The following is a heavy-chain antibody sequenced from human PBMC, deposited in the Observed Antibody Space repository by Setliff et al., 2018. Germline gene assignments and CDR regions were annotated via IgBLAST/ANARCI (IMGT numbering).Heavy chain of an antibody. D-gene: IGHD6-19*01. CDR3: ATKAVAGT. CDR1: GFAFTSYD. V-gene: IGHV3-48*03. CDR2: ISSSGSLI. Sequence: PGGSLRLSCVTSGFAFTSYDMTWVRQAPGKGLEWVAYISSSGSLIYYPDSVKGRFTISRDNAKKSADLQMNSLRAEDPAVYYCATKAVAGTGGQGTLVTVSS. J-gene: IGHJ4*02.